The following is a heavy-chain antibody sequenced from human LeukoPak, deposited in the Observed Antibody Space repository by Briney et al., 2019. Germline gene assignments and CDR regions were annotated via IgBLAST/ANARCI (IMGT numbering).Heavy chain of an antibody. Sequence: GASVKVSCKASGGTFSSYAISWVRQAPGQGLEWMGGIIPIFGTANYAQKFQGRVTITADKSTSTAYMELSSLRSEDTAVYYCARDPSDSSSWIKGYFQHWGQGTLVTVSS. J-gene: IGHJ1*01. CDR3: ARDPSDSSSWIKGYFQH. CDR2: IIPIFGTA. D-gene: IGHD6-13*01. CDR1: GGTFSSYA. V-gene: IGHV1-69*06.